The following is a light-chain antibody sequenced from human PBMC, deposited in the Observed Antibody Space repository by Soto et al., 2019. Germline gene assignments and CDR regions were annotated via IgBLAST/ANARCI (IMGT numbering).Light chain of an antibody. J-gene: IGKJ4*01. CDR2: AAS. CDR1: QSISSY. Sequence: QMTQSPSTRPATVGDRVTITCRASQSISSYLNWYQQKPGKAPKILIYAASSLQSGVPSRFSGSGSGTDFTLTISSLQPEDFATYYCQQANSFPLTFGGGTKVDIK. CDR3: QQANSFPLT. V-gene: IGKV1-39*01.